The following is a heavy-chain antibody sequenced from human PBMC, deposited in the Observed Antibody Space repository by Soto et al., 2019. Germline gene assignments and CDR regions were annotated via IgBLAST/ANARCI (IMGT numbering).Heavy chain of an antibody. CDR3: ARDKDRLQLGGNYYYMLDV. Sequence: GESLKISCKGSGYSFTSYWIGWVRQMPGKGLEWMGIIYPGDSDTRYSPSFQGQVTISADKSISTAYLQWSSLKASDTAVYYCARDKDRLQLGGNYYYMLDVWGQGTTVTVSS. V-gene: IGHV5-51*01. D-gene: IGHD1-26*01. J-gene: IGHJ6*02. CDR1: GYSFTSYW. CDR2: IYPGDSDT.